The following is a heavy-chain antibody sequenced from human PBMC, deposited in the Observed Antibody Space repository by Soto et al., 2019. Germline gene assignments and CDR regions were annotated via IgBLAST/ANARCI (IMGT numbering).Heavy chain of an antibody. CDR3: ARGNRGYCSGGSCPADY. Sequence: SETRCLTCTVSGGSISKHYWSGSRQPPGKGLEWIGYIYYNGSTYYNPSLKSRVTISVDTSKNQFSLKLSSVTAADTAVYYCARGNRGYCSGGSCPADYWGQGTLVTVSS. CDR2: IYYNGST. D-gene: IGHD2-15*01. V-gene: IGHV4-59*11. J-gene: IGHJ4*02. CDR1: GGSISKHY.